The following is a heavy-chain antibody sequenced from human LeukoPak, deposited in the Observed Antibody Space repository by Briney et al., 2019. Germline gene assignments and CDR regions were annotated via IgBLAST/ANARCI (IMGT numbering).Heavy chain of an antibody. CDR2: IYHSGST. Sequence: PSQTLSLTCAVSGGSISSGGYSWSWIRQPPGKGLEWIGYIYHSGSTYYNPSLKSRVTISVDRSKNQFSLKLSSVPAADTAVYYCARGRGSGSGYFDYWGKGTLVTASS. CDR3: ARGRGSGSGYFDY. V-gene: IGHV4-30-2*01. D-gene: IGHD3-10*01. CDR1: GGSISSGGYS. J-gene: IGHJ4*02.